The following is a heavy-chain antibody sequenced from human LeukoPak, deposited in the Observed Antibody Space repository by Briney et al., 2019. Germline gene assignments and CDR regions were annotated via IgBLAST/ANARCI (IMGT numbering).Heavy chain of an antibody. V-gene: IGHV3-30-3*01. CDR2: ISCDGSNK. J-gene: IGHJ4*02. D-gene: IGHD3-22*01. Sequence: GRSLRLSCAASGFTFSSYAMHWVRQAPGKGPEWVAVISCDGSNKYYADSVKGRFTISRDNSKNTLYLQMNSLRAEDTAVYYCARDSRIVVVIYYFDYWGQGTLVTVSS. CDR3: ARDSRIVVVIYYFDY. CDR1: GFTFSSYA.